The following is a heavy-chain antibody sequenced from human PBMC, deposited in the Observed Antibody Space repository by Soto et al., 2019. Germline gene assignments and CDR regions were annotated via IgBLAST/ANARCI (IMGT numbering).Heavy chain of an antibody. J-gene: IGHJ4*02. CDR3: AVYGYGVAAAAY. CDR2: INQDGSER. CDR1: GLTFRNDW. V-gene: IGHV3-7*03. Sequence: GGSLRLSCAGSGLTFRNDWLSWVRQAPGKGLEWVAKINQDGSERYYVDSVRGRFTISRDNVENSLYLQLNGLRPEDTAVYYCAVYGYGVAAAAYWGQGTLVTGSS. D-gene: IGHD4-17*01.